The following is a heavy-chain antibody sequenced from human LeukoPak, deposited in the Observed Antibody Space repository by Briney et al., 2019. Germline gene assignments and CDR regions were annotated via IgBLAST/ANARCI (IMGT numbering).Heavy chain of an antibody. V-gene: IGHV4-4*02. CDR2: IYHSGST. CDR1: GGSISSSNW. Sequence: SETLSLTCAVSGGSISSSNWWSWVRQPPGEGLEWIGEIYHSGSTNYNPFLKSRVTISVDKSKNQFSLKLSSVTAADTAVYYCARDVSSGWYYFDYWGQGTLVTVSS. J-gene: IGHJ4*02. D-gene: IGHD6-19*01. CDR3: ARDVSSGWYYFDY.